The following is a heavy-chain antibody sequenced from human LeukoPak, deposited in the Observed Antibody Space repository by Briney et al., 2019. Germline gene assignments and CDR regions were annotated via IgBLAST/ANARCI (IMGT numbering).Heavy chain of an antibody. V-gene: IGHV4-39*01. J-gene: IGHJ4*02. CDR3: ARRITYCSSTSCGMYYFDY. D-gene: IGHD2-2*01. Sequence: SETLSLTCTVSGGSISSSSYYWGWIRQPPGKGLEWIGSIYYSGSTYYNPSLKSRVTISVDTSKNQFSLKLSSVTAADTAVYYCARRITYCSSTSCGMYYFDYWGQGTLVTVSS. CDR1: GGSISSSSYY. CDR2: IYYSGST.